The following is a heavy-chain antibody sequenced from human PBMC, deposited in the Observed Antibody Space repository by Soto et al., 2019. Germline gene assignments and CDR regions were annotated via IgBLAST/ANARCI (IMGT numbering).Heavy chain of an antibody. J-gene: IGHJ4*02. CDR1: GFSLSTTVVA. D-gene: IGHD3-10*01. Sequence: QLTLKESGPTLVKPTQTLTLTCTFSGFSLSTTVVAVGWIRQPPGKALEWLALLYWYDDKRYSPSLKSRLTITKDTSKNQVVLKMTNMDPLDTATYYCAHRRRTMEFDSWGQGTLVTVSS. CDR2: LYWYDDK. V-gene: IGHV2-5*01. CDR3: AHRRRTMEFDS.